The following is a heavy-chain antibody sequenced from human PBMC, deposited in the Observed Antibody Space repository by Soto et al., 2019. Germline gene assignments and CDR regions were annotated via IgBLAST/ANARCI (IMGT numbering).Heavy chain of an antibody. J-gene: IGHJ5*02. V-gene: IGHV4-39*01. D-gene: IGHD6-19*01. CDR1: GGSISSSSYY. CDR2: IYYSGST. CDR3: ARHGPRVAVFILNWFDP. Sequence: QLQLQESGPGLVKPSETLSLTCTVSGGSISSSSYYWGWIRQPPGKGLEWIGSIYYSGSTYYNPSLKSRVTISVDTSKNQFSLKLSSVTAADTAVYYCARHGPRVAVFILNWFDPWGQGTLVTVSS.